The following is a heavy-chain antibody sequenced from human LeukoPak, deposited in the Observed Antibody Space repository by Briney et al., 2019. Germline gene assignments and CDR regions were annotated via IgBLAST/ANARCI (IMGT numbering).Heavy chain of an antibody. CDR3: ARDTHLGYCSSASCSNAVDC. J-gene: IGHJ4*02. V-gene: IGHV3-7*01. CDR2: IKQDGSEK. D-gene: IGHD2-2*01. CDR1: GFTLSSYW. Sequence: GGSMTLSCPASGFTLSSYWMTWVRRAPGRGLEGVANIKQDGSEKSHMDSVKGRFTISRDNAKNSLYLEMNSLRGEDTAVYYCARDTHLGYCSSASCSNAVDCWGQGTLVTVSS.